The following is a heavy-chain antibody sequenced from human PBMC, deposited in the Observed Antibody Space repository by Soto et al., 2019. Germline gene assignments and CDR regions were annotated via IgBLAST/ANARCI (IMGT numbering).Heavy chain of an antibody. V-gene: IGHV3-7*01. CDR3: ARLGTTLGPASAFDY. J-gene: IGHJ4*02. CDR2: IKQDGSEK. Sequence: PGGSLRLSCAASGFTFSSYWMSWVRQAPGKGLEWVANIKQDGSEKYYVDSVKGRFTISRDNAKNSLYLQMNSLRAEDTAVYYCARLGTTLGPASAFDYWGQGTLVTVSS. CDR1: GFTFSSYW. D-gene: IGHD2-15*01.